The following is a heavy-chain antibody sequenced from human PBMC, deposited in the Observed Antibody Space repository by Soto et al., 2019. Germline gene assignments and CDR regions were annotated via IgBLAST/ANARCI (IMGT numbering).Heavy chain of an antibody. D-gene: IGHD3-3*01. V-gene: IGHV3-23*01. CDR1: GFTFSSYA. CDR2: ISGSVGRT. CDR3: AEDSGTIFGVALEYPDY. J-gene: IGHJ4*02. Sequence: EVQLLESGGGLVQPGGSLRLSCAAPGFTFSSYAMRWVRQAPGKGLEWVSAISGSVGRTYYADSVKGRFTISRDNSTNTLYLQMNRLSAEDTAVQYWAEDSGTIFGVALEYPDYWGQVTLVAVSS.